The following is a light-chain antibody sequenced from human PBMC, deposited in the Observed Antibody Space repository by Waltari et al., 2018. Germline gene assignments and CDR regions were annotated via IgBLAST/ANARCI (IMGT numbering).Light chain of an antibody. Sequence: QSPLTPPPSVSGSPGQSITIPCTGTRSDIVSYNYVPWYQQHPGKAPKLIIYDVTHRPSGVSNRFSGSKSGNTASLTISGLQAEDEADYYCSSYMDSTTLELFGGGTSLTVL. CDR2: DVT. CDR3: SSYMDSTTLEL. J-gene: IGLJ2*01. V-gene: IGLV2-14*03. CDR1: RSDIVSYNY.